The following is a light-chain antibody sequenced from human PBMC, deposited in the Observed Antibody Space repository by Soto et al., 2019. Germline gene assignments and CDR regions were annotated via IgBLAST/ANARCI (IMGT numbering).Light chain of an antibody. CDR2: KAS. CDR1: QSISSW. V-gene: IGKV1-5*03. CDR3: QQYNSYLWT. J-gene: IGKJ1*01. Sequence: DIQMTQSPSTLSGSVGDRVTITCLAIQSISSWLAWYQQKAGKAPKLLIYKASSLESGVPSRFRGSGSGTEFTLTISSLQPDDFAPYYCQQYNSYLWTFGQGTKVDIK.